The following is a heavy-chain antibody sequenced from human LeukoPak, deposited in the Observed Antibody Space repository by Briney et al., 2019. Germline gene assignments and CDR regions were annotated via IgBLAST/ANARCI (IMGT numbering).Heavy chain of an antibody. CDR3: AREPWAGDGYNYPDY. D-gene: IGHD5-24*01. Sequence: GGSLRLSCAASGFTFSGYSMNWVRQAPGKGLEWVSSISSSSSYIYYADSVKGRFTISRDNARNSLYLQMNSLRAEDTAVYYCAREPWAGDGYNYPDYWGQGTLVTVSS. J-gene: IGHJ4*02. CDR1: GFTFSGYS. V-gene: IGHV3-21*01. CDR2: ISSSSSYI.